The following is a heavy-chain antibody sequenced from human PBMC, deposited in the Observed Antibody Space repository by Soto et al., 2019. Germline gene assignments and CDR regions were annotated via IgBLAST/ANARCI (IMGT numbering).Heavy chain of an antibody. Sequence: QVQLVESGGGVVQPGRSLRLSCAASGFTFSSYGMHWVRQAPGKGLEWVAVISYDGSKKYYADSVKGRFPIPRDNSKNTLYLQMNSLRAEDTAVYYCAKETYSGPLDYWGQGTLVTVSS. CDR3: AKETYSGPLDY. D-gene: IGHD2-15*01. CDR1: GFTFSSYG. CDR2: ISYDGSKK. J-gene: IGHJ4*02. V-gene: IGHV3-30*18.